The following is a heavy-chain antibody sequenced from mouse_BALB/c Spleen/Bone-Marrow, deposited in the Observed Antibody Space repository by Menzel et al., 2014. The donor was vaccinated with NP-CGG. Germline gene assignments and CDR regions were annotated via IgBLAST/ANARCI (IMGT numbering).Heavy chain of an antibody. CDR2: ISSGGSYT. D-gene: IGHD2-2*01. Sequence: EVKLMESGGGLVKPGGSLKLSCAASGFTFSSYVMSWVRQTPEKRLEWVATISSGGSYTYYPDSVKGRSSVSRDNAKNTLCLQVSSLRSEDTARYYCARHYYGYHFVYWGQGTLGTVSA. V-gene: IGHV5-9-3*01. J-gene: IGHJ3*01. CDR3: ARHYYGYHFVY. CDR1: GFTFSSYV.